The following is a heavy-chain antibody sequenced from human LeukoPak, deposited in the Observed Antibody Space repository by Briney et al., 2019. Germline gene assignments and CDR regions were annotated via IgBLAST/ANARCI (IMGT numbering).Heavy chain of an antibody. CDR1: GFTFSSYE. D-gene: IGHD3-22*01. Sequence: GGSLRLSCAASGFTFSSYEMNWVRQAPGKGLEWVSYISSSGSTIYYADSVKGRFTISRDNAKNSLYLQMNSLRAEDTAVYYCASSSGYLFDYWGQGTLVTVSS. CDR2: ISSSGSTI. J-gene: IGHJ4*02. CDR3: ASSSGYLFDY. V-gene: IGHV3-48*03.